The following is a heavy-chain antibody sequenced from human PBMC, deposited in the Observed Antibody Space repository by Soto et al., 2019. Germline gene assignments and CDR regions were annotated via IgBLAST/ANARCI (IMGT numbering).Heavy chain of an antibody. Sequence: ASVKVSCKASGYTFTSYDINWVRQATGQGLEWMGWMNPNSGNTGYAQKFQGRVTMTRNTSISTAYMELSSLRSEDTAVYYCARKNLYSGYDNFDYWGQGTLVTVSS. CDR3: ARKNLYSGYDNFDY. J-gene: IGHJ4*02. CDR2: MNPNSGNT. CDR1: GYTFTSYD. V-gene: IGHV1-8*01. D-gene: IGHD5-12*01.